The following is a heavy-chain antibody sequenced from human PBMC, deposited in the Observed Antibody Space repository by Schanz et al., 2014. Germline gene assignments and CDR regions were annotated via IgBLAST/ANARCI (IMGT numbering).Heavy chain of an antibody. Sequence: EVQLVESGGGLVQPGGSLRLSCAASGFTFDDYAMHWVRQAPGKGLEWVSGISWNSGSIGYADSVKGRFTISRDNAKNSLYLQMNSLRPEDTAVYYCAKYGGELGVSFEYWGQGTLVTVSS. D-gene: IGHD7-27*01. CDR1: GFTFDDYA. J-gene: IGHJ4*02. CDR3: AKYGGELGVSFEY. CDR2: ISWNSGSI. V-gene: IGHV3-9*01.